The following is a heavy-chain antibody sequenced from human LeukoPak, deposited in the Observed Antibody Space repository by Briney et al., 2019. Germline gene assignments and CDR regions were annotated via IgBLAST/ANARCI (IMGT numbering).Heavy chain of an antibody. CDR3: AKDKDFWSGYYVPDY. CDR2: ISGSGGST. CDR1: EFTFSSYA. D-gene: IGHD3-3*01. Sequence: GGSLRLSCAASEFTFSSYAMSWVRQAPGKGLEWVSAISGSGGSTYYADSVKGRFTISRDNSKNTLYLQMNSLRAEDTAVYYCAKDKDFWSGYYVPDYWGQGTLVTVSS. J-gene: IGHJ4*02. V-gene: IGHV3-23*01.